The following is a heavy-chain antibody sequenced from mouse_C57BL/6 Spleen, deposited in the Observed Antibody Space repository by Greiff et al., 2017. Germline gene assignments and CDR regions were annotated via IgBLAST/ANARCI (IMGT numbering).Heavy chain of an antibody. CDR1: GFTFSDYG. J-gene: IGHJ1*03. D-gene: IGHD4-1*01. Sequence: EVMLVESGGGLVKPGGSLKLSCAASGFTFSDYGMHWVRQAPEKGLEWVAYISSGSSTIHYAVTVKGRFTISRDNAKNTLFLQMTSLRSEDTAMYYCARLTGRGYFDVWGTGTTVTVSS. CDR3: ARLTGRGYFDV. CDR2: ISSGSSTI. V-gene: IGHV5-17*01.